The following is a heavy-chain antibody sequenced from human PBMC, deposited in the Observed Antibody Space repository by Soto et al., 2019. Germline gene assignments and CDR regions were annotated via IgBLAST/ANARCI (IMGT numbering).Heavy chain of an antibody. D-gene: IGHD1-1*01. Sequence: SETLSLTCTVSGGSISSGDYYWSWVRQPPGKGLEWIAYIYNGGSTYYNPSLKSRMTIYVDTSKNQFSLNVSSVTAADTAVYYCARAGTSFYHGMDVWGLGTTVTVSS. J-gene: IGHJ6*02. CDR3: ARAGTSFYHGMDV. V-gene: IGHV4-30-4*01. CDR2: IYNGGST. CDR1: GGSISSGDYY.